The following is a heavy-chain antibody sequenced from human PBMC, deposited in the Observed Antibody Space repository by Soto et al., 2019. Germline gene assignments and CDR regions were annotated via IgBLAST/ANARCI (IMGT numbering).Heavy chain of an antibody. V-gene: IGHV1-69*13. J-gene: IGHJ5*02. CDR3: ARDSAGYGDYKVWFDP. Sequence: ASVKVSCKASGGTFSSYAISWVRQAPGQGLEWMGGIIPIFGTANYAQKFQGRVTITADESTSTAYMELSSLRSEDTAVYYCARDSAGYGDYKVWFDPWGQGTLVTVSS. CDR1: GGTFSSYA. CDR2: IIPIFGTA. D-gene: IGHD4-17*01.